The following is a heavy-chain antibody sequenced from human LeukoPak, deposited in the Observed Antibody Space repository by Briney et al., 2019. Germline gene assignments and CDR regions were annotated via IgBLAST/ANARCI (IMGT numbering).Heavy chain of an antibody. D-gene: IGHD2-15*01. CDR3: ARAGEEWWRGIERWFDP. Sequence: GASVKVSCKASGYTFSSYDINWVRQATGQGLEWMGWMNPNSGNTGYAQKFEGRVTITRNTSISTAYMELNSLRSEDTAVYYCARAGEEWWRGIERWFDPWGQGTLVTVSS. V-gene: IGHV1-8*03. CDR1: GYTFSSYD. CDR2: MNPNSGNT. J-gene: IGHJ5*02.